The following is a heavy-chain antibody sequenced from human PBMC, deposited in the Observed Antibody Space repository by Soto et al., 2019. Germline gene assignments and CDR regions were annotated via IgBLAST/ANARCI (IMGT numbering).Heavy chain of an antibody. V-gene: IGHV1-8*01. J-gene: IGHJ2*01. Sequence: QVQLVQSGAEVKKPGASVKVSCKASGYTFTSYDINWVRQATVQGLEWMGWMNPNSGNTGYAQKFQGRVTMTRNTSISTAYMELSSLRSEDTAVYYCARVSYDFIEPYWYFDLWGRGTLVTVSS. CDR1: GYTFTSYD. D-gene: IGHD3-3*01. CDR2: MNPNSGNT. CDR3: ARVSYDFIEPYWYFDL.